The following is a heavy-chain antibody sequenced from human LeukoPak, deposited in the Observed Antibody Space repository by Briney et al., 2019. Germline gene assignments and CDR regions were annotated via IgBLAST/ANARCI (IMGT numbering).Heavy chain of an antibody. CDR3: ARVGQVDIVATNHLWIGYFDY. Sequence: GEDPKIYRKGSGYSITSYWIGWVRQMPGQGLACIGSPYPGPTDTRYSPSFQGQVTISADKSISTAYLQWSSLKASDTAMYYCARVGQVDIVATNHLWIGYFDYWGQGTLVTVSS. D-gene: IGHD5-12*01. V-gene: IGHV5-51*01. CDR2: PYPGPTDT. J-gene: IGHJ4*02. CDR1: GYSITSYW.